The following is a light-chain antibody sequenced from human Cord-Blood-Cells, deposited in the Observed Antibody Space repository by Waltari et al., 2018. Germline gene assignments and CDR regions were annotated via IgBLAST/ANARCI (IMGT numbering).Light chain of an antibody. CDR2: DVS. CDR1: SSDVGGYSY. V-gene: IGLV2-14*01. Sequence: QSALTQPASVSGSPGQSITISCTGTSSDVGGYSYVSWYQQHPGKAPKLMIYDVSKRPSGVSHRFSGSKSGNTASLTISGLQAEDEADYYCSSYTSSSTYVFGTGTKVTVL. J-gene: IGLJ1*01. CDR3: SSYTSSSTYV.